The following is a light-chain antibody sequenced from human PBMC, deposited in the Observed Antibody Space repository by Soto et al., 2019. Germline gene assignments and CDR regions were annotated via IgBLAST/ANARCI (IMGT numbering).Light chain of an antibody. CDR1: QIVSSKY. J-gene: IGKJ3*01. Sequence: DIVLTQSPGTLSLSPGERATLSCRASQIVSSKYLAWYQQKPGQPPRVLIYGTSIRATGIPERFSGGGSGTDFTLTITRLESEDFAVYYCQQYGSSLFTFGPG. V-gene: IGKV3-20*01. CDR3: QQYGSSLFT. CDR2: GTS.